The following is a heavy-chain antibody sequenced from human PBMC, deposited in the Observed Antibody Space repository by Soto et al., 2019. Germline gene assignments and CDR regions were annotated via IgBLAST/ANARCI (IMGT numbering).Heavy chain of an antibody. CDR1: GFTFSSYA. Sequence: EVQLLESGGGLVQPGGSLRLSCAASGFTFSSYAMSWVRQAPGKGLEWVSAISGSGGSTYYADSVKGRFTISRDNSKNTLYLQMNSLRAEDTAVYYCAKGGGSSWRYYYYYMDVWGKGTTVTVSS. J-gene: IGHJ6*03. CDR3: AKGGGSSWRYYYYYMDV. CDR2: ISGSGGST. D-gene: IGHD6-13*01. V-gene: IGHV3-23*01.